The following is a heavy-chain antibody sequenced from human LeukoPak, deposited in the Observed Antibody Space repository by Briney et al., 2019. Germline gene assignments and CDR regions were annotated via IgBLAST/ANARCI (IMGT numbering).Heavy chain of an antibody. V-gene: IGHV3-9*01. D-gene: IGHD2-21*02. CDR1: GFTFSSYA. CDR3: AKDTTYSIVVVTASFDY. CDR2: ISWNSGSI. J-gene: IGHJ4*02. Sequence: GGSLRLSCAASGFTFSSYAMHWVRQAPGKGLEWVSGISWNSGSIGYADSVKGRFTISRDNAKNSLYLQMNSLRAEDTALYYCAKDTTYSIVVVTASFDYWGQGTLVTVSS.